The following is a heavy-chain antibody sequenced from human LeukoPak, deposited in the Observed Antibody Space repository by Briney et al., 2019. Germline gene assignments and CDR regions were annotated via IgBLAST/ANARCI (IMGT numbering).Heavy chain of an antibody. J-gene: IGHJ4*02. CDR2: TNHSGST. D-gene: IGHD2-2*01. CDR1: GGSFSGYY. Sequence: SETLSLTCAVYGGSFSGYYWSWIRQPPGKGLEWIGETNHSGSTNYNPSLKSRVTISVDRSKNQFSLKLSSVTAADTAVYYCARSPYCSSTSCYEPFDYWGQGTLVNVSS. V-gene: IGHV4-34*01. CDR3: ARSPYCSSTSCYEPFDY.